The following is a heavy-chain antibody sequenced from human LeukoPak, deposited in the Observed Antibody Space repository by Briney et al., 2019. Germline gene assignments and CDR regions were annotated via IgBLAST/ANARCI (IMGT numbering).Heavy chain of an antibody. J-gene: IGHJ4*02. CDR3: ARDLRGYSYGGFDY. Sequence: GGSLRLSCEASGFTFSAYGINWVRQAPGRGLEWVSSISGSGDNTYYADSVKGRFTISRDNSKNTLFLQMDSLRVEDTAVYYCARDLRGYSYGGFDYWGQGTLVTVSS. D-gene: IGHD5-18*01. CDR2: ISGSGDNT. V-gene: IGHV3-23*01. CDR1: GFTFSAYG.